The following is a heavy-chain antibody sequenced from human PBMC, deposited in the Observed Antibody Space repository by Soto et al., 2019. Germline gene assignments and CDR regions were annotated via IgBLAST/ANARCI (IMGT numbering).Heavy chain of an antibody. D-gene: IGHD6-13*01. Sequence: SETLSLTCTVSGGSISSYYWSWIRQPPGKGLEWIGYIYYSGSTNYNPSLKSRVTISVDTSKNQFFLKLSSVTAADTAVYYCATSPSSSWSSQFDYWGQGTQVTVSS. V-gene: IGHV4-59*01. CDR1: GGSISSYY. CDR2: IYYSGST. CDR3: ATSPSSSWSSQFDY. J-gene: IGHJ4*02.